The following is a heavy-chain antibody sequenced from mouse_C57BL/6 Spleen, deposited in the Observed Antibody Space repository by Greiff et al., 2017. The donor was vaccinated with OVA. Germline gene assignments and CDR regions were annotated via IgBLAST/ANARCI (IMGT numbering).Heavy chain of an antibody. CDR2: IYPRSGNT. D-gene: IGHD2-4*01. CDR1: GYTFTSYG. J-gene: IGHJ3*01. V-gene: IGHV1-81*01. Sequence: VQLQQSGAELARPGASVKLSCKASGYTFTSYGISWVKQRTGQGLEWIGEIYPRSGNTYYNEKFKGKATLTADKSSSTAYMELRSLTSEDSAVYFCASPFYDYDKAPFAYWGQGTLVTVSA. CDR3: ASPFYDYDKAPFAY.